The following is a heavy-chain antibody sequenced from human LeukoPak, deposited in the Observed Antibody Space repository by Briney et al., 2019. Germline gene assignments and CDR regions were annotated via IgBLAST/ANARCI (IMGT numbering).Heavy chain of an antibody. CDR1: GYTFTGYY. J-gene: IGHJ5*02. CDR3: AREAIVVVVAEDSWFDP. D-gene: IGHD2-15*01. CDR2: INPNSGGT. V-gene: IGHV1-2*06. Sequence: ASVKVSCKASGYTFTGYYMHWVRQAPGQGLEWMGRINPNSGGTNYAQKFQGRVTMTRDTSISTAYMELSRLRSDDTAVYYCAREAIVVVVAEDSWFDPWGQGALVTVSS.